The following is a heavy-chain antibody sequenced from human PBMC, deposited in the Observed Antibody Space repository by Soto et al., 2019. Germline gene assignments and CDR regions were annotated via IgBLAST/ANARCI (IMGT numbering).Heavy chain of an antibody. Sequence: SVKVSCKASGGTFSSYAISWVRQAPGQGLEWMGGIIPIFGTANYAQKFQGRVTITADESTSTAYMELSSLRSEDTAVYYCARVIGYYGSGSYDYWGQGTLVTVSS. J-gene: IGHJ4*02. D-gene: IGHD3-10*01. CDR1: GGTFSSYA. CDR3: ARVIGYYGSGSYDY. CDR2: IIPIFGTA. V-gene: IGHV1-69*13.